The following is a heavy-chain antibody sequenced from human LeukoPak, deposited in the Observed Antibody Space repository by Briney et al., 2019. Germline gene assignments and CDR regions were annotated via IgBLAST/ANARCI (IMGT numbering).Heavy chain of an antibody. CDR2: ISYDGSNK. CDR1: GFTFSSYA. J-gene: IGHJ6*02. V-gene: IGHV3-30-3*01. Sequence: PGGSLRLSRAASGFTFSSYAMHWVRQAPGKGLEWVAVISYDGSNKYYAGSVKGRFTISRDNSKNTLYLQMNSLRAEDTAVYYCARGPERTGVGTRYYYDMDVWGQGTTVTVSS. CDR3: ARGPERTGVGTRYYYDMDV. D-gene: IGHD2-8*01.